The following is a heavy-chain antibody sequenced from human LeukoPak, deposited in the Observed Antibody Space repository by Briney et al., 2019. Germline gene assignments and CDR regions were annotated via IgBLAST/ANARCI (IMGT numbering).Heavy chain of an antibody. V-gene: IGHV4-30-2*01. CDR3: ARYYDSSGYRDAFDI. CDR2: IYHSGST. D-gene: IGHD3-22*01. Sequence: SQTLSLTCAVSGGSISSGGYSWSWIRQPPGKGLEWIGYIYHSGSTYYNPSLKSRVTISVDKSKNQFSLKLSSVTAADTAVYYCARYYDSSGYRDAFDIWGQGTMVTVSS. J-gene: IGHJ3*02. CDR1: GGSISSGGYS.